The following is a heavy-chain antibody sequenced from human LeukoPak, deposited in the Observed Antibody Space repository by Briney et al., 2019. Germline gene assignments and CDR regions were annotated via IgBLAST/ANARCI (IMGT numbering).Heavy chain of an antibody. J-gene: IGHJ4*02. CDR2: ISSSSSYI. CDR1: GFTFSSYS. Sequence: PGGSLRLSCAASGFTFSSYSMNWVRQAPGEGLEWVSSISSSSSYIYYADSVKGRFTISRDNAKNSLYLQMNSLRAEDTAVYYCARGVDWNAIDYWGQGTLVTVSS. CDR3: ARGVDWNAIDY. V-gene: IGHV3-21*01. D-gene: IGHD1-1*01.